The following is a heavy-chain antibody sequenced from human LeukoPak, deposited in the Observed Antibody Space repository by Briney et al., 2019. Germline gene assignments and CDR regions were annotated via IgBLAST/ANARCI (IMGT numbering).Heavy chain of an antibody. V-gene: IGHV3-23*01. CDR1: SSYA. J-gene: IGHJ4*02. CDR3: AKDTSIGKYCTNGVCSPFDY. D-gene: IGHD2-8*01. Sequence: GGSLRLSGAGSSSYAMSWVRQAPGQGLEWVSVISDSGDYTSYADSVRGRFTISRDNSRNTLYLQMISLRPEDTAVYYCAKDTSIGKYCTNGVCSPFDYWGQGTLVTVSS. CDR2: ISDSGDYT.